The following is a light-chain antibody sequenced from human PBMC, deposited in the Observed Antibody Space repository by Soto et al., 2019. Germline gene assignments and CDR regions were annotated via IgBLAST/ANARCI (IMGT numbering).Light chain of an antibody. CDR1: QSVSSSY. CDR3: QQYVSSQT. V-gene: IGKV3-20*01. Sequence: EIVLTQSPGTLSLSPGERATLSCRASQSVSSSYLAWYQQKPGQAPRLLIYGASSRATGIPDRFSGSGSGTYFTLTISRLDHEDFAVYYCQQYVSSQTFGQGTKVEIK. CDR2: GAS. J-gene: IGKJ1*01.